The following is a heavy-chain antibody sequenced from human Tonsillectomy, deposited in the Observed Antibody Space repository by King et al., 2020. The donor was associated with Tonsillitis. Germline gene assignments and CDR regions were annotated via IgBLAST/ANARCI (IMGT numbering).Heavy chain of an antibody. CDR2: ISSSSSTI. Sequence: VQLVESGGGLVQPGGSLRLSCAASGFTFSSYSMNWVRQAPGKGLEWVSYISSSSSTIYYADSVKGRFTISRDNAKNSLYLQMNSLRAEDTAVYYCARGTYSYGVDYWGQGTLVTVSS. J-gene: IGHJ4*02. V-gene: IGHV3-48*01. D-gene: IGHD5-18*01. CDR1: GFTFSSYS. CDR3: ARGTYSYGVDY.